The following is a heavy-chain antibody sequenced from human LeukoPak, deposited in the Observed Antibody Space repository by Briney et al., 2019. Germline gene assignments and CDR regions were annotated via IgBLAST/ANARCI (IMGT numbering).Heavy chain of an antibody. CDR1: GFTFSSYA. J-gene: IGHJ4*02. V-gene: IGHV3-23*01. Sequence: GGSLRLSCAASGFTFSSYAMSWVRQAPGKGLEWVSAISGSGGSTYYADSVKGRFTISRDNSKNTLYLQMNSLRAEDTAVYYCAKRKLDHGGNSDYFDYWGQGTLVTVSS. CDR3: AKRKLDHGGNSDYFDY. CDR2: ISGSGGST. D-gene: IGHD4-23*01.